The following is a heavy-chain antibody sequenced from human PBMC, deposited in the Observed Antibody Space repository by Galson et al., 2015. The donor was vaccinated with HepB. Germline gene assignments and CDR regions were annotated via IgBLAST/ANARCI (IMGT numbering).Heavy chain of an antibody. V-gene: IGHV4-31*03. J-gene: IGHJ2*01. CDR2: IYYSGST. D-gene: IGHD2-2*01. Sequence: TLSLTCTVSGGSISSGGYYWSWIRQHPGKGLEWIGYIYYSGSTYYNPSLKSRVTISVDTSKNQFSLKLSSVTAADTAVYYCARGVKGLGDVVVPAAIAFGIGWYFDLWGRGTLVTVSS. CDR1: GGSISSGGYY. CDR3: ARGVKGLGDVVVPAAIAFGIGWYFDL.